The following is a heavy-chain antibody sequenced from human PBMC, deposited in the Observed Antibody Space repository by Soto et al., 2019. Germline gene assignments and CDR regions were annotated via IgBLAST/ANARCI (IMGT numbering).Heavy chain of an antibody. CDR2: ISGSGGST. J-gene: IGHJ4*02. Sequence: AXGSLRLSFSAAGFTFSSYAMSWVRQAPGKGLEWVSAISGSGGSTYYADSVKGRFTISRDNSKNTLYLQMNSLRAEDTAVYYCVRTYYDFWSGYPAVFDYWGQGTLVTVSS. CDR3: VRTYYDFWSGYPAVFDY. D-gene: IGHD3-3*01. CDR1: GFTFSSYA. V-gene: IGHV3-23*01.